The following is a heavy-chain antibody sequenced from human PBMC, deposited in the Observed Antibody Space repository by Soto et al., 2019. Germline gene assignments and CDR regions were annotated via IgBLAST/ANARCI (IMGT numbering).Heavy chain of an antibody. D-gene: IGHD3-22*01. Sequence: SLRLSCAASGFTFSDYYMSWIRQAPGKGLEWVSYISSSGSTIYYADSVKGRFTISRDNSKNTLSLQMNSLRAEDTAVYYCAREIYDDYDSSGFDHWGQGTLVTVSS. CDR3: AREIYDDYDSSGFDH. CDR2: ISSSGSTI. CDR1: GFTFSDYY. V-gene: IGHV3-11*04. J-gene: IGHJ4*02.